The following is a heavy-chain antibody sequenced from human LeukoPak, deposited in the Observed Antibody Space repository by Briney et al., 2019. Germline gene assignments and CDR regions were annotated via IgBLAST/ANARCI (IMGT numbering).Heavy chain of an antibody. V-gene: IGHV4-59*01. J-gene: IGHJ4*02. CDR1: GASIRNKF. CDR2: ISYTGTT. CDR3: ARDTSGYYGRYEH. D-gene: IGHD3-3*01. Sequence: SETLSLTCDVSGASIRNKFWSWLRHPPGKALEWIGYISYTGTTNYNPSLQSRVTISVDTSKNQLSLKLTSMTAADTAVYYRARDTSGYYGRYEHWGQGTLVTVSS.